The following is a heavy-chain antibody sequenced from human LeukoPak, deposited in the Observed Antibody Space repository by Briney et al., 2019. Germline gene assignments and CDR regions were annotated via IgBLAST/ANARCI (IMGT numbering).Heavy chain of an antibody. CDR3: ARAGGSTVSHSDY. V-gene: IGHV3-48*01. CDR1: GFIFSSYN. Sequence: PGGSLRLSCAASGFIFSSYNMNWVRQAPGKGLEWVSYISSISSTVYYADSVQGRFTISRDNAKNSLYLQMNSLRAEDTAVYYCARAGGSTVSHSDYWGQGTLVTVSS. CDR2: ISSISSTV. J-gene: IGHJ4*02. D-gene: IGHD4-17*01.